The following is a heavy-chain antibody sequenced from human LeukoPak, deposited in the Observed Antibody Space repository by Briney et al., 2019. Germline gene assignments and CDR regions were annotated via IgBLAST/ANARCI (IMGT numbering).Heavy chain of an antibody. CDR1: GFTFSSYW. V-gene: IGHV3-7*03. D-gene: IGHD3-10*01. Sequence: GSLRLSCAASGFTFSSYWMSWVRQAPGKGLEWVANIKQDGSEKYYVDSVKGRFTISRDNAKNSLYLQMNSLRAEDTAVYHCAREGRYYGSGDYFDYWGQGTLVTVSS. CDR3: AREGRYYGSGDYFDY. J-gene: IGHJ4*02. CDR2: IKQDGSEK.